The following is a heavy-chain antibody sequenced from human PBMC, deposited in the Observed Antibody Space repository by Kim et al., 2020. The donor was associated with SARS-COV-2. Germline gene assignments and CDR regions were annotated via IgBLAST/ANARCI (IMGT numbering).Heavy chain of an antibody. V-gene: IGHV7-4-1*02. CDR2: INTNTGNP. D-gene: IGHD3-22*01. CDR1: GYTFTSYA. CDR3: ARRIDGHLDSSGYYNY. J-gene: IGHJ4*02. Sequence: ASVKVSCKASGYTFTSYAMNWVRQAPGQGLEWMGWINTNTGNPTYAQGFTGRFVFSLDTSVSTAYLQISSLKAEDTAVYYCARRIDGHLDSSGYYNYWGQGTLVTVSS.